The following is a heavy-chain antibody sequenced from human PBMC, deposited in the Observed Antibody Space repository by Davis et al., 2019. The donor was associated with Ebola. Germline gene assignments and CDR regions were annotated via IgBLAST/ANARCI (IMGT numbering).Heavy chain of an antibody. CDR2: IGANSEDI. V-gene: IGHV3-21*05. CDR1: GFTFSIYG. Sequence: PGGSLRLSCAASGFTFSIYGMYWFRQPPGKGLEWVSYIGANSEDISYVDSVKGRFTISRDDAKDSSFLDMNSLRDEDMAVYYCARRILGDSRGAVDVWGQGTTVTVSS. J-gene: IGHJ6*02. D-gene: IGHD2-15*01. CDR3: ARRILGDSRGAVDV.